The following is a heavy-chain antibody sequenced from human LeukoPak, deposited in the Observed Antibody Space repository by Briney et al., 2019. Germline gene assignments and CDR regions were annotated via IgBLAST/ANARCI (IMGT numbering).Heavy chain of an antibody. CDR3: TTYMAARPDNFGF. Sequence: PGGSLRLSCAASGFNFNNAWMSWVRQAPGMGLEWVGRIKSNTSGGTTDYAAPVEGRFTISRDDSKNTLFLQMNSLKTEDTAFYHCTTYMAARPDNFGFWGQGTLVTVSS. CDR2: IKSNTSGGTT. V-gene: IGHV3-15*01. D-gene: IGHD6-6*01. CDR1: GFNFNNAW. J-gene: IGHJ4*02.